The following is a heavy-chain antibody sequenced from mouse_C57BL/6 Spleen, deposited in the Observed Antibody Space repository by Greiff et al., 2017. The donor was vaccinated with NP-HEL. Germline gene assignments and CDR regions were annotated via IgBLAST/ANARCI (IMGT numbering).Heavy chain of an antibody. CDR3: AREEGTGASRGFAY. CDR1: GFTFSDYY. Sequence: EVQLVESEGGLVQPGSSMKLSCTASGFTFSDYYMAWVRQVPEKGLEWVANINYDGSSTYYLDSLKSRFIISRDNAKNILYLQMSRLKSEDTATYYCAREEGTGASRGFAYWGQGTLVTVSA. CDR2: INYDGSST. V-gene: IGHV5-16*01. D-gene: IGHD3-1*01. J-gene: IGHJ3*01.